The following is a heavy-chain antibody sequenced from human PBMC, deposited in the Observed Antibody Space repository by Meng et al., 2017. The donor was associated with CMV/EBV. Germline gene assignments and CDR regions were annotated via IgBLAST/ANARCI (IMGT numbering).Heavy chain of an antibody. CDR3: ARGGIAAAGLH. V-gene: IGHV4-39*07. CDR2: IYYSGST. J-gene: IGHJ4*02. CDR1: GGSISSSSYY. D-gene: IGHD6-13*01. Sequence: HRHLQTSGPGLVKPSEPLSLTCTVSGGSISSSSYYWGWIRQPPGKGLEWIGSIYYSGSTYYNPSLKSRVTISVDTSKNQFSLKLSSVTAADTAVYYCARGGIAAAGLHWGQGTLVTVSS.